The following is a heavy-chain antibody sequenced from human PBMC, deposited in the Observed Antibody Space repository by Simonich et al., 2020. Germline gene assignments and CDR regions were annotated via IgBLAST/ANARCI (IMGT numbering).Heavy chain of an antibody. CDR2: KSYDGSNK. CDR1: GFTFSSYA. V-gene: IGHV3-30*07. CDR3: AREGAGNDAFDI. D-gene: IGHD1-26*01. Sequence: QVQLVESGGGVVQPGRSLRLSCAASGFTFSSYAMHWVRQAAGKGLEGVAVKSYDGSNKYYADSVKGRFTISRDKSKNTLYLQMNSLRAEDTAVYYCAREGAGNDAFDIWGQGTMVTVSS. J-gene: IGHJ3*02.